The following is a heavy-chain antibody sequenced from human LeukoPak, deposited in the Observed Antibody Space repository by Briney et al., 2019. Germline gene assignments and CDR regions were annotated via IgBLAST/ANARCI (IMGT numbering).Heavy chain of an antibody. CDR3: ARVGDGYNENF. J-gene: IGHJ4*02. V-gene: IGHV3-66*01. CDR1: GFTVRSNP. D-gene: IGHD5-24*01. Sequence: GGSLRLSCAASGFTVRSNPMSWVRQAPGKGLEWVSLIYSGGNTHYANSVKGRFTISRDNSENTLYLQMNSLRADDTAVYYCARVGDGYNENFWGQGTLVTVSS. CDR2: IYSGGNT.